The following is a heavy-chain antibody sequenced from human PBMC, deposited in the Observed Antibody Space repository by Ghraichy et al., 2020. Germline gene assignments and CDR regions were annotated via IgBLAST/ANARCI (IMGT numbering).Heavy chain of an antibody. CDR1: GFPFSSYA. CDR2: ISVGGTA. CDR3: AKDRYLLAVGFDV. Sequence: GGSLRLSCAASGFPFSSYAMSWVRQAPGKGLEWVSVISVGGTAYYADSVKGRFTISRDKSTNTQYLQMNSLRVEDTAVYYCAKDRYLLAVGFDVWGQGTLVSVSS. D-gene: IGHD2-21*01. V-gene: IGHV3-23*01. J-gene: IGHJ3*01.